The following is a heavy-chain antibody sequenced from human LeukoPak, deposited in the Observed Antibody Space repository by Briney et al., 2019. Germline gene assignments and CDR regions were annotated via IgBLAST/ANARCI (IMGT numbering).Heavy chain of an antibody. J-gene: IGHJ4*02. Sequence: GGTLRLSCAASGFTFSSSAMSWVRQAPGKGLEWVANIKQDGSERNYVDSVKGRSTISRDNAKNSLFLQMNSLRVEDTAVYYCARGGTRGYSPVDYWGQGILVTVSS. V-gene: IGHV3-7*03. D-gene: IGHD5-18*01. CDR2: IKQDGSER. CDR1: GFTFSSSA. CDR3: ARGGTRGYSPVDY.